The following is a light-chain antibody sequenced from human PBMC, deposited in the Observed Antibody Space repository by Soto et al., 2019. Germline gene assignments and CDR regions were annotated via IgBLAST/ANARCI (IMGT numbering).Light chain of an antibody. J-gene: IGKJ3*01. V-gene: IGKV1-8*01. CDR2: AAS. Sequence: AIRMTQSPSSLSASTGYRVTITCRASQGISSYLAWYQQKPGKAPKLLIYAASTLQSGVPSRFSGSGSGTDLTLTISSLQPEDFATYYCQQSYSTPQTFGPGTKVDI. CDR1: QGISSY. CDR3: QQSYSTPQT.